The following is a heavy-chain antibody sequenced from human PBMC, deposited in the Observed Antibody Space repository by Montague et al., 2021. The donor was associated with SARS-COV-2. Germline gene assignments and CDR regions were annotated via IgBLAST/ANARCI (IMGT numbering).Heavy chain of an antibody. CDR2: INYCGST. D-gene: IGHD4-11*01. Sequence: SETLSLTCAVYGGSISGYYWSWIRQPPGKGLEWIGEINYCGSTNYNPSLKSRVTMSVDTSKNQFSLKLSSVTAADTAVYYCARGLPVTTLCYYFGMDVWGQGTTVTVSS. V-gene: IGHV4-34*01. CDR1: GGSISGYY. J-gene: IGHJ6*02. CDR3: ARGLPVTTLCYYFGMDV.